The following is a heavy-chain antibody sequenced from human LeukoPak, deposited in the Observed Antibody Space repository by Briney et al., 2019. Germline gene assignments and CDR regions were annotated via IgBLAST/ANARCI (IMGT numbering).Heavy chain of an antibody. Sequence: PGGSLRLSCAASGFTFSSYWMSWVRQAPGKGLEWVANIKQDGSEKYYVDSVKGRFTISRDNAKNSLYLQMNSLRAEDTAVYYCARGIGYCSSTSYYYYFDYWGQGTLVTVSS. V-gene: IGHV3-7*01. CDR3: ARGIGYCSSTSYYYYFDY. CDR1: GFTFSSYW. D-gene: IGHD2-2*01. CDR2: IKQDGSEK. J-gene: IGHJ4*02.